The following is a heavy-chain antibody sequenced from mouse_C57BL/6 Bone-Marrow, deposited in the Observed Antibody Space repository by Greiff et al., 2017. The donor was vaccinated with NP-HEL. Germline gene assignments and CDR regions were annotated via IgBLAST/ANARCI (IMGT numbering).Heavy chain of an antibody. CDR2: IYPGDGDT. Sequence: QVQLKQSGPELVKPGASVKISCKASGYAFSSSWMNWVKQRPGKGLEWIGRIYPGDGDTNYNGKFKGKATLTADKSSSTAYMQLSSLTSEDSAVYFCAGLGYGSSYGYWGQGTTLTVSS. J-gene: IGHJ2*01. D-gene: IGHD1-1*01. CDR3: AGLGYGSSYGY. CDR1: GYAFSSSW. V-gene: IGHV1-82*01.